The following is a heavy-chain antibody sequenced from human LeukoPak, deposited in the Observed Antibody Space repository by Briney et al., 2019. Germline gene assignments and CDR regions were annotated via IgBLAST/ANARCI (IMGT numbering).Heavy chain of an antibody. D-gene: IGHD5-24*01. CDR3: ARAGRDGYNLFHY. CDR2: IYYSGST. J-gene: IGHJ4*02. V-gene: IGHV4-59*01. Sequence: SETLSLTCTVSGAPISDYYGSWIRQPPGKGLKWIGYIYYSGSTNYNPSLNSRVTISVDTSKNQFSLKLNSVTAADTAVYYCARAGRDGYNLFHYWGQGTLVTVSS. CDR1: GAPISDYY.